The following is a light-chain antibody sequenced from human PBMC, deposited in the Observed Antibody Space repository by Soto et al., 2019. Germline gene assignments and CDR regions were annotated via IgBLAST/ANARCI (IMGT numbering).Light chain of an antibody. Sequence: DVVMTQSPLSLPVTLGQPASVSCRSSQSLVHSDGNTYLTWFQQRPGQSPRRLIYKVSNRDSGFPDRFSGSGSGTDFTLRVSRVEAEDVGVYYCMQGAHWQYTFGQGTKLEIK. J-gene: IGKJ2*01. CDR2: KVS. CDR1: QSLVHSDGNTY. V-gene: IGKV2-30*02. CDR3: MQGAHWQYT.